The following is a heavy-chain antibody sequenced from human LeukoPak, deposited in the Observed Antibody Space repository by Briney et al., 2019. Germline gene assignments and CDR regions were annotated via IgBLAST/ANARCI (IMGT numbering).Heavy chain of an antibody. Sequence: GGSLRLSCAVSGFTLSSYSMSWVRQAPGKGLEWASSISSSGSYIYYGDSVKGRFIISRDNAKNSVYLQMNSLRAEDTAVYYCARDRNYLAPSYYYYGMDVWGQGTTVTVSS. CDR3: ARDRNYLAPSYYYYGMDV. CDR2: ISSSGSYI. D-gene: IGHD3-10*01. CDR1: GFTLSSYS. V-gene: IGHV3-21*01. J-gene: IGHJ6*02.